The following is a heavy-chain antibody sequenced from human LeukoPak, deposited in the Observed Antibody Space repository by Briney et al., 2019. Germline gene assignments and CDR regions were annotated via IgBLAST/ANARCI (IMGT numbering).Heavy chain of an antibody. CDR3: ATSGAAGGFLGYYYGMDV. CDR1: GFIFSNAW. D-gene: IGHD6-13*01. CDR2: IKSKTDGGTP. Sequence: GGSLRLFCAACGFIFSNAWVRGPRHATGEGVEGVGRIKSKTDGGTPDHAAPVKGRFTISRDASKNPLYLQMNSLKTEDTAVYYCATSGAAGGFLGYYYGMDVWGKGTTVTVSS. V-gene: IGHV3-15*05. J-gene: IGHJ6*04.